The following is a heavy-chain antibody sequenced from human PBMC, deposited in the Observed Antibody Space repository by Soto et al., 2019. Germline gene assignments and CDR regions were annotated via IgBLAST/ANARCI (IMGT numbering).Heavy chain of an antibody. Sequence: QVQLVESGGGVVHPGTSLRLSCAASGFNFNIYDMHWVRQAPGKGLEWVAFVWSDGSNYYYADSVQGRFTISRDNSKNTLYLQMNSLRAEDTALYYCARGPNYADYWGQGALVTVS. V-gene: IGHV3-33*01. CDR1: GFNFNIYD. CDR2: VWSDGSNY. CDR3: ARGPNYADY. D-gene: IGHD1-7*01. J-gene: IGHJ4*02.